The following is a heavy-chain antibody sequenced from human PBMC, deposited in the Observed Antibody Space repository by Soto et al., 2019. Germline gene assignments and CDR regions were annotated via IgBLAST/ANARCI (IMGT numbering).Heavy chain of an antibody. D-gene: IGHD1-26*01. J-gene: IGHJ4*02. V-gene: IGHV4-39*01. Sequence: SETLSLTCTVSGVSISSSSYYWGWIRQPPGRGLEWIGSIYYSGSTYYNPSLKSRVTISVDTSKNQFSLKLSSVTAADTAVYYCARRSHSGSYFDYWGQGTLVTVSS. CDR2: IYYSGST. CDR1: GVSISSSSYY. CDR3: ARRSHSGSYFDY.